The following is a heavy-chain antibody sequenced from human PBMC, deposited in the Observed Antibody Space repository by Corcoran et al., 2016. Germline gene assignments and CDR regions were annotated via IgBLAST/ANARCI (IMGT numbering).Heavy chain of an antibody. J-gene: IGHJ3*02. CDR2: ISAYNGNT. D-gene: IGHD3-22*01. V-gene: IGHV1-18*01. CDR3: ARDSYYDSSGYQTNAFDI. Sequence: QVQLVQSGAEVKKPGASVKVSCKASGYTFTSYGISWVRQAPGQGLEWMGWISAYNGNTNYAQKLQGRVTMTTDTSTSTAYMELRSLRSDDTAVYYCARDSYYDSSGYQTNAFDIWGQGTMVTVSS. CDR1: GYTFTSYG.